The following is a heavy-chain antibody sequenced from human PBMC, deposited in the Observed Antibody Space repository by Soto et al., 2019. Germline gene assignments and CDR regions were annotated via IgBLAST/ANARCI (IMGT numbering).Heavy chain of an antibody. CDR2: INTGNGNT. CDR3: ARIRSFNYFGLLDAFDI. D-gene: IGHD3-9*01. CDR1: GYTFTDYA. J-gene: IGHJ3*02. V-gene: IGHV1-3*04. Sequence: ASVKVSCKASGYTFTDYALHWVRQAPGQRLEWMGYINTGNGNTRYSQNFQGRVTITRDTAASTASMELTSLRSEDTSTYYCARIRSFNYFGLLDAFDIWGQGTMVTVSS.